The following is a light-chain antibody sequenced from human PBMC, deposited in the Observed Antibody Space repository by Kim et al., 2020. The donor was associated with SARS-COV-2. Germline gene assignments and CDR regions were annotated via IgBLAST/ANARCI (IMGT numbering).Light chain of an antibody. CDR2: KDN. CDR3: QSADVSGTYV. V-gene: IGLV3-25*03. Sequence: SPGQPAMITCSGATLPENQTYWYLQKSGRAPLLVIYKDNERPSGIPWRFSGSSSGTTVTLTISGVQAEDDADYYCQSADVSGTYVFGTGAKVTVL. CDR1: TLPENQ. J-gene: IGLJ1*01.